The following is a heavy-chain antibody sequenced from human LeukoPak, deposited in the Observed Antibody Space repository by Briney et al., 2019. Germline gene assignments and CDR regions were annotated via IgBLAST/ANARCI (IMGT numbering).Heavy chain of an antibody. V-gene: IGHV1-8*02. CDR2: MNPNSGNT. Sequence: GASVKVSCKASGYTFTSYGISWVRQATGQGLEWMGWMNPNSGNTGYAQKFQGRVTMTRNTSISTAYMELSSLRSEDTAVYYCARGLLLGKRWLQSSPGFYDYWGQGTLVTVSS. CDR1: GYTFTSYG. D-gene: IGHD5-24*01. J-gene: IGHJ4*02. CDR3: ARGLLLGKRWLQSSPGFYDY.